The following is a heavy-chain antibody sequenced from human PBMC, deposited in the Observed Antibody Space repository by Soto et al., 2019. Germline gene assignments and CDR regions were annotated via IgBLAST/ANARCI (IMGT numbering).Heavy chain of an antibody. CDR3: AKVGAVAVETGYFDF. D-gene: IGHD6-19*01. V-gene: IGHV3-23*01. CDR2: ISGSGGSA. CDR1: GFTFSSYA. J-gene: IGHJ4*02. Sequence: EVQLFESGGGLVQPGGSLRLSCAASGFTFSSYAMSWVRQAPGKGLEWVSAISGSGGSAYYSDSVKGRFTMSRVNSKNRLYLLMTSQSADYTAVDSGAKVGAVAVETGYFDFWGQRTIVTASS.